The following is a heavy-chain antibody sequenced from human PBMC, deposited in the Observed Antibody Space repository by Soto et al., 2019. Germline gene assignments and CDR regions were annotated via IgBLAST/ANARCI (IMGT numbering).Heavy chain of an antibody. D-gene: IGHD3-10*01. Sequence: HPGGSLRLSCAASGFTFSSYAMSWVRQAPGKGLEWVSAISGSGGSTYYADSVKGRFTISRDNSKNTLYLQMNSLRAEDTAVYYCAKRGGSGSYYYYYGMDVWGQGTTVTVSS. CDR3: AKRGGSGSYYYYYGMDV. J-gene: IGHJ6*02. CDR2: ISGSGGST. CDR1: GFTFSSYA. V-gene: IGHV3-23*01.